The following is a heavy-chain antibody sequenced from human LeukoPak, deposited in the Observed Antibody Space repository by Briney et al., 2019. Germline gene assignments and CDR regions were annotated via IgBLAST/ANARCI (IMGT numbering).Heavy chain of an antibody. D-gene: IGHD2-21*02. J-gene: IGHJ4*02. CDR1: GYSFTSYW. CDR2: IYPGDSDT. CDR3: ARRSPVGTYYFDY. V-gene: IGHV5-51*01. Sequence: GESLKISCKGSGYSFTSYWIGWVRQMPGKGLEWMGIIYPGDSDTRYSPSFQGQVTSSADKSISTAYLQRSSLKASDTAMYYCARRSPVGTYYFDYWGQGTLVTVSS.